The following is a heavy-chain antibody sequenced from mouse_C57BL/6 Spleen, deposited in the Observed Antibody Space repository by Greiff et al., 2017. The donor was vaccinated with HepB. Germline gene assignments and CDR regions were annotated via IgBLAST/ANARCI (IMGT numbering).Heavy chain of an antibody. V-gene: IGHV1-72*01. Sequence: VQLQQPGAELVKPWASVKLSCNASGYTFTSYWMHWVKQRPGRGLEWIGRNALNSGGTKYNEKLKSKATLTRDTPSSTDYMQLSSLTSEDSAVYYCARMDLPYYGSSYGYFDDWGTGTTVTVSS. D-gene: IGHD1-1*01. CDR1: GYTFTSYW. CDR2: NALNSGGT. CDR3: ARMDLPYYGSSYGYFDD. J-gene: IGHJ1*03.